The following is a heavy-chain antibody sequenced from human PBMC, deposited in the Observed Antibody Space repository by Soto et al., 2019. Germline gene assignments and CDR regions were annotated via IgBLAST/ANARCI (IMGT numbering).Heavy chain of an antibody. CDR1: GYTFTDYY. CDR3: AREGGAGHPLNWFDP. CDR2: INPNTGGT. D-gene: IGHD3-16*01. Sequence: ASVKVSCKASGYTFTDYYMHWVRKAPGQGLEWMGWINPNTGGTNSAQKFQGRVTMTTDTSINTAYIGLTSLTSDDTAVYFCAREGGAGHPLNWFDPWGQGTLVTVSS. V-gene: IGHV1-2*02. J-gene: IGHJ5*02.